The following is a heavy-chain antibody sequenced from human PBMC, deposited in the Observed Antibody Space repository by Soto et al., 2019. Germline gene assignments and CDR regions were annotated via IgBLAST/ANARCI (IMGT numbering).Heavy chain of an antibody. Sequence: GGSLRLSCAASGFTFSSYSMNWVRQAPGKGLEWVSSISSSSSYIYYADSVKGRFTISRDNAKNSLYLQMNSLRAEDTAVYYCARGADSKVQWLVHFAYWGQGTLVTVSS. CDR2: ISSSSSYI. CDR3: ARGADSKVQWLVHFAY. J-gene: IGHJ4*02. CDR1: GFTFSSYS. V-gene: IGHV3-21*01. D-gene: IGHD6-19*01.